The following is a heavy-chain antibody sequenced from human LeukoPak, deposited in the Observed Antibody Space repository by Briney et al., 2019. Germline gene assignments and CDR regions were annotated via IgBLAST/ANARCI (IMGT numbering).Heavy chain of an antibody. CDR2: IKSKTAGGTT. Sequence: PGGSLRLSCAASGFIFSNAWMRWVRQAPGRGLEWIGRIKSKTAGGTTDYAAAVKGRFTISRDDSKNMLYLQMNGLKTEDTGVYYCWDYDKNASWDYWGQGTLVTVSS. V-gene: IGHV3-15*01. J-gene: IGHJ4*02. CDR1: GFIFSNAW. CDR3: WDYDKNASWDY. D-gene: IGHD3-16*01.